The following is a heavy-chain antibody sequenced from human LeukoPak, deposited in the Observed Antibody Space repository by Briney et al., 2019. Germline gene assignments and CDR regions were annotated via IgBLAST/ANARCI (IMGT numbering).Heavy chain of an antibody. CDR1: GYSFTSYW. CDR3: ASKAVAGFDAFDI. D-gene: IGHD6-19*01. CDR2: IYPGDSDT. J-gene: IGHJ3*02. V-gene: IGHV5-51*01. Sequence: GESLKISRKGSGYSFTSYWIGWVRQMPGKGLEWMGIIYPGDSDTRYSPSFQGQVTISADKSISTAYLQWSSLKASDTAMYYCASKAVAGFDAFDIWSQGTMVIVSS.